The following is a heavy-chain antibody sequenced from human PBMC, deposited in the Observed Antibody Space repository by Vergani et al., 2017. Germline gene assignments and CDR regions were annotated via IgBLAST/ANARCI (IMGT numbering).Heavy chain of an antibody. CDR2: IRYDGSNK. J-gene: IGHJ6*02. CDR1: GFTFSSYG. D-gene: IGHD1-26*01. CDR3: AKNQGGSYYNYYYGMDV. Sequence: VQLVESGGGLVQPGGSLRLSCAASGFTFSSYGMHWVRQAPGKGLEWVAFIRYDGSNKYYADSVKGRFTISRDNSKNTLYLQMNSLRAEDTAVYYCAKNQGGSYYNYYYGMDVWGQGTTVTVSS. V-gene: IGHV3-30*02.